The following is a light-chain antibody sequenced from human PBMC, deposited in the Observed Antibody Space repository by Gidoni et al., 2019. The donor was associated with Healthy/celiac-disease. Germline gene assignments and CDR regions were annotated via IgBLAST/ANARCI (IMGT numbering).Light chain of an antibody. Sequence: EIVLTQSPGTLSLSPGERATLSCRASQSVSSSYLAWYQQKPGQAPRLLIYGASSRATGIPDRFSGSGSGTDFTLTISRLEPEDFAVYYCQQYGSSPWTFXQXTKV. CDR3: QQYGSSPWT. V-gene: IGKV3-20*01. CDR2: GAS. CDR1: QSVSSSY. J-gene: IGKJ1*01.